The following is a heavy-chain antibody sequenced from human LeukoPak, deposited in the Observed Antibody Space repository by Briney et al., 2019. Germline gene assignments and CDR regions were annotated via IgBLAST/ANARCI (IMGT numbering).Heavy chain of an antibody. V-gene: IGHV3-20*04. D-gene: IGHD2-15*01. J-gene: IGHJ4*02. Sequence: GGSLRLSCAASGFTFDDYGMSWVRQAPGKGLEWVSGINWNGGSTGYADSVKGRFTISRDNAKSSMWLQMNSLRDEDTAVYYCARDQTPFYWGQGSLVTVSS. CDR2: INWNGGST. CDR1: GFTFDDYG. CDR3: ARDQTPFY.